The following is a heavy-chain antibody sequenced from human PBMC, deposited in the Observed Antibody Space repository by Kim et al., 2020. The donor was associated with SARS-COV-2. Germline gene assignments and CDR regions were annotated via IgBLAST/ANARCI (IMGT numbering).Heavy chain of an antibody. CDR3: ARPSPRIAARPGWFDP. J-gene: IGHJ5*02. Sequence: SLKRQITISVDTSKNQFSLKLGSVTAAETAVYYCARPSPRIAARPGWFDPWGQGTLVTVSS. D-gene: IGHD6-6*01. V-gene: IGHV4-39*01.